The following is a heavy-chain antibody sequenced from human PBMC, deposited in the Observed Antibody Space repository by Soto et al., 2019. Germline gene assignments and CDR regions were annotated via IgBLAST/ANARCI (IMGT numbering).Heavy chain of an antibody. V-gene: IGHV4-59*01. Sequence: PSETLSLTCTVSGGSMSSYYWTWLRQSPGRGLEWIGYISYSGSTYYNPSLKSRVTISADTSKNQFSLRMNSMIAADTAVYYCAREDPDESVSYWGQGTLVTVSS. CDR2: ISYSGST. CDR1: GGSMSSYY. CDR3: AREDPDESVSY. J-gene: IGHJ4*02.